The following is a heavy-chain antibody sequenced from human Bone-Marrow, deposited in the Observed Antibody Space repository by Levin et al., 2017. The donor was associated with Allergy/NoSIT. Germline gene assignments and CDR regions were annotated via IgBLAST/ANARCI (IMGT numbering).Heavy chain of an antibody. D-gene: IGHD6-13*01. V-gene: IGHV3-23*01. J-gene: IGHJ4*02. Sequence: ASVKVSCAASGFTFGNHAMTWVRHAPGKGLEWVSTIRPNSERTYFADSVKGRFTVSRDDSMNMMYLQMNSLRVDDAAVYYCAREQGASGWYTVDFWGQGTLVTVSS. CDR3: AREQGASGWYTVDF. CDR2: IRPNSERT. CDR1: GFTFGNHA.